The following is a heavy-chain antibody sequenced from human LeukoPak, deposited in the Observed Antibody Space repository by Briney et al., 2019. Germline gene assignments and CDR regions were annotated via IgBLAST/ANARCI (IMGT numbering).Heavy chain of an antibody. CDR3: ARDQNLGGDYWYFDL. CDR1: GGPINSGSFY. D-gene: IGHD1-7*01. CDR2: IYTSGST. J-gene: IGHJ2*01. V-gene: IGHV4-61*02. Sequence: SETLSLTCTVSGGPINSGSFYWTWIRQPAGKGLEWIGRIYTSGSTNYNPSLKSRVTISLDTSKNQFSLKLSSATAADTAVYYCARDQNLGGDYWYFDLWGRGTLVTVSS.